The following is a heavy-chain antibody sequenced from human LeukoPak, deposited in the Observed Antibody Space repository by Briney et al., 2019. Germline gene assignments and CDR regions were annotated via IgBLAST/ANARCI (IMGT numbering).Heavy chain of an antibody. CDR3: ARPTSYDYVWGSYRLDY. D-gene: IGHD3-16*02. Sequence: GGSLRLSCAASGFTFSSYEMNWVRQAPGKGLEWVSYISSSGSTIYYADSVKGRFTISRDNAKNSLYLQMNSLRAEDTAVYYCARPTSYDYVWGSYRLDYWGQGTLVTVSS. CDR2: ISSSGSTI. CDR1: GFTFSSYE. V-gene: IGHV3-48*03. J-gene: IGHJ4*02.